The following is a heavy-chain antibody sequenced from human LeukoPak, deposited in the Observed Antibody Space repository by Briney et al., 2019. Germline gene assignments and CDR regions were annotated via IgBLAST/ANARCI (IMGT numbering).Heavy chain of an antibody. V-gene: IGHV3-7*01. CDR2: IKEDGSER. D-gene: IGHD5-24*01. J-gene: IGHJ4*02. CDR1: GFTFSYYA. Sequence: GGSLRLSCAASGFTFSYYAMSWVRQAPGKGLEWVASIKEDGSERQYVDSVKGRFSISRDNTKGSLFLQLNSLRAEDTAVYYCARDIGSSGLEVEYYFDYWGQGTLVTVSS. CDR3: ARDIGSSGLEVEYYFDY.